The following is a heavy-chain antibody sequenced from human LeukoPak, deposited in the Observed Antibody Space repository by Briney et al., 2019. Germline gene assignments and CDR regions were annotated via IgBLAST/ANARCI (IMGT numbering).Heavy chain of an antibody. CDR2: IKQDESEK. CDR3: ARDLYGSGIVIDY. Sequence: GGSLRLSCAASGFTFSSYWMSWVRQAPGKGLEWVANIKQDESEKYYVDSVKGRFTISRDNAKNSLYLQMNSLRAEDTAVYYCARDLYGSGIVIDYWGQGTLVTVSS. J-gene: IGHJ4*02. CDR1: GFTFSSYW. D-gene: IGHD3-10*01. V-gene: IGHV3-7*01.